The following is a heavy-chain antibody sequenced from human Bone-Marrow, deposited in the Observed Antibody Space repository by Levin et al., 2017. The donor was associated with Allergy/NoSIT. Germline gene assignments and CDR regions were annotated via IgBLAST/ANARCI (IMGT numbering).Heavy chain of an antibody. CDR2: ISYDGSNK. V-gene: IGHV3-30*04. Sequence: GGSLRLSCAASGFTFSSYAMHWVRQAPGKGLEWVAVISYDGSNKYYADSVKGRFTISRDNSKNTLYLQMNSLRAEDTAVYYCARDYGDPYYFDYWGQGTLVTVSS. D-gene: IGHD4-17*01. J-gene: IGHJ4*02. CDR3: ARDYGDPYYFDY. CDR1: GFTFSSYA.